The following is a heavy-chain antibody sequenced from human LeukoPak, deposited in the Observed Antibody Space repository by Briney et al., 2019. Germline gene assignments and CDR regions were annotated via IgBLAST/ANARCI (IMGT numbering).Heavy chain of an antibody. V-gene: IGHV3-21*01. CDR2: ISSSSSYI. CDR1: GFTFSSYS. J-gene: IGHJ4*02. D-gene: IGHD1-1*01. Sequence: GGSLILSCAASGFTFSSYSMNWVRQAPGKGLEWVSSISSSSSYIYYADSVKGRFTISRDNAKNSLYLQMNSLRAEDTAVYYCARARKPTNWNAQRDLEYWGQGTLVTVSS. CDR3: ARARKPTNWNAQRDLEY.